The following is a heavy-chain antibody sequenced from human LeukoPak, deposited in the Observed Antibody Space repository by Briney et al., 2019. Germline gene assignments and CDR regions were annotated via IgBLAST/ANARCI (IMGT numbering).Heavy chain of an antibody. V-gene: IGHV4-59*08. CDR3: ARRGGHGGSFDY. CDR1: GGSINNYY. CDR2: TYYSGSGST. Sequence: KTSETLSLTCTVSGGSINNYYWSWIRQPPGKGLEWIGYTYYSGSGSTNYNPSLKSRVTISVDTSKNQFSLKLSSVTAADTAVYYCARRGGHGGSFDYWGQGTLVTVSS. D-gene: IGHD4-23*01. J-gene: IGHJ4*02.